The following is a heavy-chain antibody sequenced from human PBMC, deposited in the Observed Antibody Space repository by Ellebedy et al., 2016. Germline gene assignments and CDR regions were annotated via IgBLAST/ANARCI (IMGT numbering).Heavy chain of an antibody. CDR1: GYTFTSYS. J-gene: IGHJ4*02. D-gene: IGHD1-14*01. CDR3: ARDPRPGFFDY. Sequence: ASVKVSCKTSGYTFTSYSISWVRQAPGQGLEWMGWISTYNGNTDYTQRLQGRVTMTTDTSTSTAYMELRSLRSDDTAVYYCARDPRPGFFDYWGQGTLVTVSS. V-gene: IGHV1-18*04. CDR2: ISTYNGNT.